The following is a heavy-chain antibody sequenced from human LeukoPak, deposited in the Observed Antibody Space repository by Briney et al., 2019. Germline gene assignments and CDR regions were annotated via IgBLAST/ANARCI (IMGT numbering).Heavy chain of an antibody. Sequence: SETLSLTCTVSGGSLTNYFCSWIRLPAGKGLEWIGRVYTSGTTNSNPSLKSRVTMSVDTSKKQFSLNLSSVTAADTAIYYCAREGGYSYGFDYWSRGTLVTVSS. D-gene: IGHD5-18*01. J-gene: IGHJ4*02. V-gene: IGHV4-4*07. CDR1: GGSLTNYF. CDR3: AREGGYSYGFDY. CDR2: VYTSGTT.